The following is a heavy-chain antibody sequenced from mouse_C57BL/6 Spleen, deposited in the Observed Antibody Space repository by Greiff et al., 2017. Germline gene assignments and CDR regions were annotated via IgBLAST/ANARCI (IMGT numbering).Heavy chain of an antibody. J-gene: IGHJ4*01. CDR2: IRNKANNHAT. CDR3: TGACLLRDAMDY. CDR1: GFTFSDAW. D-gene: IGHD1-1*01. Sequence: EVQRVESGGGLVQPGGSMTLSCAASGFTFSDAWMDWVRQSPGKGLEWVAEIRNKANNHATYYAESVKGRFTISRDDSKSSVYLQMNSVRAEDTGIYYCTGACLLRDAMDYWGQGTSVTVSS. V-gene: IGHV6-6*01.